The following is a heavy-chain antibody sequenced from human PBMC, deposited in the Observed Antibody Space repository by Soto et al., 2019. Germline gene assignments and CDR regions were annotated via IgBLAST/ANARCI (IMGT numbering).Heavy chain of an antibody. J-gene: IGHJ4*02. V-gene: IGHV2-5*02. CDR1: GFSLSTSGVG. Sequence: QITLKESGPTLVKPTQTLTLTCTFSGFSLSTSGVGVGWIRQPPGKALEWLAVIYWDDSKHYSPSLKSRLTITKDTSKNQVVLTMTNMDPVDTASYYCEHKGSGDYPIDYWGQVTLVTVSS. CDR2: IYWDDSK. CDR3: EHKGSGDYPIDY. D-gene: IGHD4-17*01.